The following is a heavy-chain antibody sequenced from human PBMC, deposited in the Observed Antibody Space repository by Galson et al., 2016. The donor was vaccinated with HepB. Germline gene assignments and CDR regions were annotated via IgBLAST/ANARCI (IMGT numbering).Heavy chain of an antibody. Sequence: SVKVSCKASGYTFNTHNMHWVRQAPGQGLEWMGIIKPSGGNTIYAQKFQDRITMTRDTSTSTVYMELISLRSEDTAEYYCARELDHSFYFDYWGQGTLLTVSS. CDR1: GYTFNTHN. CDR3: ARELDHSFYFDY. D-gene: IGHD1-14*01. V-gene: IGHV1-46*02. J-gene: IGHJ4*02. CDR2: IKPSGGNT.